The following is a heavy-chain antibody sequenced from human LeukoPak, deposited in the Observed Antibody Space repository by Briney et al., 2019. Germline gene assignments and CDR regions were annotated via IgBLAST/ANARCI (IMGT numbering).Heavy chain of an antibody. CDR2: IWYDGSNK. D-gene: IGHD1-26*01. CDR1: GFTFSTYG. V-gene: IGHV3-33*08. J-gene: IGHJ3*02. CDR3: VRNRLGGDAFDM. Sequence: GGSLRLSCAASGFTFSTYGMHWVRQAPGKGLEWVAVIWYDGSNKNYADSVKGRVTISRDNPKNTLDLQMNSLRVEDTAVYYCVRNRLGGDAFDMWGQGTMVTVSS.